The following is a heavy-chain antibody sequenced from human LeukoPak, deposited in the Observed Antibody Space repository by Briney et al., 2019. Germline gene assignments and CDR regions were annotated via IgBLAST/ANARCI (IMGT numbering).Heavy chain of an antibody. Sequence: SETLSLTCTVSDGSISSYYWSWIRQPPGKGLEWIGYIYYSGSTNYNPSLKSRVTISVDTSKNQFSLKLSSVTAADTAVYYCARVPDLDDSSGYLDYWGQGTLVTVSS. J-gene: IGHJ4*02. CDR1: DGSISSYY. CDR2: IYYSGST. D-gene: IGHD3-22*01. CDR3: ARVPDLDDSSGYLDY. V-gene: IGHV4-59*01.